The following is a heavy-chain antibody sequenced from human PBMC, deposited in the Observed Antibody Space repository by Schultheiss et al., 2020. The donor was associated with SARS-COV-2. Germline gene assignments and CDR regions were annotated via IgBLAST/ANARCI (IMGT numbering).Heavy chain of an antibody. CDR2: ISSSSSTI. Sequence: GESLKISCAASGFTFSSYSMNWVRQAPGKGLEWVSYISSSSSTIYYADSVKGRFTISRDNAKNTLYLQMNSLRAEDTAVYYCTRGCSETKCPADYWGQGTLVTVSS. CDR3: TRGCSETKCPADY. CDR1: GFTFSSYS. V-gene: IGHV3-48*01. J-gene: IGHJ4*02. D-gene: IGHD2-15*01.